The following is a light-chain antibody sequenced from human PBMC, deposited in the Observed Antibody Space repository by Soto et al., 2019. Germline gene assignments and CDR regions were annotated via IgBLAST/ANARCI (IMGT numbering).Light chain of an antibody. CDR2: EVS. V-gene: IGLV2-14*01. CDR3: SSYTRSSTLGV. Sequence: QSVLTQPASVSVSPGQSITISCTGTSSDVGGYNYVSWYQQHPGKAPKLMIYEVSNRPSGVSNRFSGSKSGNTASLTISGRQAEDEADYYCSSYTRSSTLGVFGGGTKLTVL. CDR1: SSDVGGYNY. J-gene: IGLJ2*01.